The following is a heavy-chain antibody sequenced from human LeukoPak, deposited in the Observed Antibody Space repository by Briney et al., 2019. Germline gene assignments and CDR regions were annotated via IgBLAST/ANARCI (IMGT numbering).Heavy chain of an antibody. CDR1: GYTFTGYY. D-gene: IGHD6-13*01. J-gene: IGHJ4*02. CDR2: INPNSGGT. Sequence: ASVKVSCKASGYTFTGYYMHWVRQAPGQGLEWMGWINPNSGGTNYAQKFQGRVTMTRDTSISTAYMELSRLRSDDTAVYYCAGDPRIAAAGTEYYFDYWGQGTLVTVSS. V-gene: IGHV1-2*02. CDR3: AGDPRIAAAGTEYYFDY.